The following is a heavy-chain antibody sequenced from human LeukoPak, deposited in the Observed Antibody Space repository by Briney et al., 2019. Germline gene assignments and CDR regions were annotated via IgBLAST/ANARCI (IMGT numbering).Heavy chain of an antibody. V-gene: IGHV1-69*05. CDR1: GGTFSSYA. CDR3: ARSPNAPYCDSSGYPEDY. J-gene: IGHJ4*02. CDR2: IIPIFGTA. Sequence: SVKVSCKASGGTFSSYAISWVRQAPGQGLEWMGGIIPIFGTANYAQKFQGRVTITTDESTSTAYMELSSLRSEDTAVYYCARSPNAPYCDSSGYPEDYWGQGTLVTVSS. D-gene: IGHD3-22*01.